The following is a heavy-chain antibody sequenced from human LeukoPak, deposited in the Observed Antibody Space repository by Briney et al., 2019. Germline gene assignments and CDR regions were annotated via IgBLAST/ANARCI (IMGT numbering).Heavy chain of an antibody. CDR1: EFTFSSYG. V-gene: IGHV3-30*02. CDR2: IRYDGNNK. D-gene: IGHD3-22*01. Sequence: GGSLRLSCAASEFTFSSYGMHWVRQAPGKGLEWVAFIRYDGNNKYYADSVKGRFTISRDNSKNTLYLQMNSLRAEDTAVYYCAKDHSTYYHDSRTLDYWGQGTLVTVSS. J-gene: IGHJ4*02. CDR3: AKDHSTYYHDSRTLDY.